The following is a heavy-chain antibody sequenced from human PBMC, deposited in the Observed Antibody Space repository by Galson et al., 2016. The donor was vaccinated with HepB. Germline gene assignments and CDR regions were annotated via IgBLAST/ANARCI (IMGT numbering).Heavy chain of an antibody. CDR1: GFTFNSYA. V-gene: IGHV3-30*04. D-gene: IGHD3-10*01. J-gene: IGHJ6*02. CDR3: AKDRGYYTMDV. Sequence: SLRLSCAASGFTFNSYAMHWVRQAPGKAPEWVAVISYDGRKEYYADSVKGRFTISRDKSKKTLFLEMNSLRPEDTAVYHCAKDRGYYTMDVWGQGTTVTVSS. CDR2: ISYDGRKE.